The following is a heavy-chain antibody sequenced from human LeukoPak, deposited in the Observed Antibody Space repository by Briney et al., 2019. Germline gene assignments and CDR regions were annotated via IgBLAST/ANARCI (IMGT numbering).Heavy chain of an antibody. CDR2: ISSSSSYI. V-gene: IGHV3-21*01. J-gene: IGHJ4*02. Sequence: PGGSLRLSCAASGFTFSSYGMTWVRQAPGKGLEWVSSISSSSSYIYYADSVKGRFTISRDNAKNSLYLQMNSLRAEDTAVYYCATLGVGDFASIDYWGQGTLVTVSS. CDR3: ATLGVGDFASIDY. D-gene: IGHD4-17*01. CDR1: GFTFSSYG.